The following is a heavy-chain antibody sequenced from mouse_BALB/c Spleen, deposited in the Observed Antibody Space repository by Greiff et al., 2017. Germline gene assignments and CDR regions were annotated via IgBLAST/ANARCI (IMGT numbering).Heavy chain of an antibody. D-gene: IGHD2-14*01. CDR1: GYAFTNYL. CDR2: INPGSGGT. J-gene: IGHJ4*01. Sequence: VKLQQSGAELVRPGTSVKVSCKASGYAFTNYLIEWVKQRPGQGLEWIGVINPGSGGTNYNEKFKGKATLTADKSSSTAYMQLSSLTSDDSAVYFCARSSSIGTTKAMDYWGQGTSVTVSS. CDR3: ARSSSIGTTKAMDY. V-gene: IGHV1-54*01.